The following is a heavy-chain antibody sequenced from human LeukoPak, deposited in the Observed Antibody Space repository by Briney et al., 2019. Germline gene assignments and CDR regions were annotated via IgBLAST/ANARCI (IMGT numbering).Heavy chain of an antibody. Sequence: GGSLRLSCVVSGFTFSSYAMSWVRQAPGKGLEWVAFIRYDGSNKYYADSVKGRFTISRDNSKNTLYLQMNSLRAEDTAVYYCARGGTVTQYYFDYWGQGTLVTVSS. V-gene: IGHV3-30*02. J-gene: IGHJ4*02. CDR1: GFTFSSYA. CDR3: ARGGTVTQYYFDY. CDR2: IRYDGSNK. D-gene: IGHD4-17*01.